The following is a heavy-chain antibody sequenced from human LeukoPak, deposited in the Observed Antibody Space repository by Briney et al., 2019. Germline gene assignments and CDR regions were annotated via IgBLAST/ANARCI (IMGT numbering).Heavy chain of an antibody. CDR2: INPNSGGT. CDR3: ARPIGYCTNGVCSRAAFDI. CDR1: GYTFTGYY. J-gene: IGHJ6*04. V-gene: IGHV1-2*02. D-gene: IGHD2-8*01. Sequence: GASVKVSCKASGYTFTGYYMHWVRQAPGQGLEWMGWINPNSGGTNYAQKFQGRVTMTRDTSISTAYMELSRLRSDDTAVYYCARPIGYCTNGVCSRAAFDIWGKGTTVTVSS.